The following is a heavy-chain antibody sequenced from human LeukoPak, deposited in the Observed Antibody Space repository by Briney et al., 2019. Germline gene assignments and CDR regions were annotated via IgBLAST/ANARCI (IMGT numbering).Heavy chain of an antibody. V-gene: IGHV4-4*09. J-gene: IGHJ3*02. CDR3: AGPKEGAFDI. Sequence: SETLSLTCTVSGGSISSYYWSWIRQPPGKGLEWIGYIYTSGSTNYNPSLKSRVTISVDTSKNQFSLKLSSLTAADTAVYYCAGPKEGAFDIWGQGTMVTVSS. CDR1: GGSISSYY. CDR2: IYTSGST.